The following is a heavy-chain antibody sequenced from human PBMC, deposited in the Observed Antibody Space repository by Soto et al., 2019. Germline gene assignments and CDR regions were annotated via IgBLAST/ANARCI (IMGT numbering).Heavy chain of an antibody. V-gene: IGHV4-59*08. Sequence: QVQLQESGPGLVKPSETLSLTCTVSGGSISSYYWSWIRQPPGKGLEWIGYIYYSGSTNYNPSLKSRVPISVDTSNNQFSLKLSSVTAADPAVYYCAREQATGGYYYYGMDVWGQGTTVTVSS. J-gene: IGHJ6*02. D-gene: IGHD1-26*01. CDR2: IYYSGST. CDR1: GGSISSYY. CDR3: AREQATGGYYYYGMDV.